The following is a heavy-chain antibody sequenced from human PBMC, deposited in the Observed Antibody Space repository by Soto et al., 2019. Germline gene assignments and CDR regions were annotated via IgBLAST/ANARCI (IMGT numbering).Heavy chain of an antibody. J-gene: IGHJ6*02. Sequence: EVQLVESGGGLVQPGGSLRLSCAASGFTFRTYWLSWVRQVPGKGQGWVANINLDGSEKNYVASVKGRFTISRDNARNSLYLQMSSLRAEDTALYYCARDGSTSWYSYDYHGMDVWGQGTTVTVSS. CDR2: INLDGSEK. V-gene: IGHV3-7*05. CDR3: ARDGSTSWYSYDYHGMDV. CDR1: GFTFRTYW. D-gene: IGHD5-18*01.